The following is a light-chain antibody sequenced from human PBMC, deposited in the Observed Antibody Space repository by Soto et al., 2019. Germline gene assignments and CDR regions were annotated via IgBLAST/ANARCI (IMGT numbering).Light chain of an antibody. CDR1: QSVSSN. V-gene: IGKV3-15*01. CDR3: QQYNNWPSWT. J-gene: IGKJ1*01. Sequence: EIVMTQSPATLSVSPGERATLSCRASQSVSSNLAWYQQKPGQAPRLLIYGASTRATGIPARFSGSGSGIEFTLTISSLQSEDFAVYYCQQYNNWPSWTFVQGTKV. CDR2: GAS.